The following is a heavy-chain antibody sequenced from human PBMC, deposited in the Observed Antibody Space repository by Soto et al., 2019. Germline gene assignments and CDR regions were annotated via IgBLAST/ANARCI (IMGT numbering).Heavy chain of an antibody. V-gene: IGHV3-30*18. CDR2: ISYDGSNK. Sequence: QVQLVESGGGVVQPGRSLRLSCAASGFSFSSYGMHWVRQAPGKGLEWVAVISYDGSNKYYADSVKGRFTISRDNSKTTLYLQMNSLRADDTALYYCANPHPCQWLALDYWGQGTLVTVSS. CDR1: GFSFSSYG. D-gene: IGHD6-19*01. CDR3: ANPHPCQWLALDY. J-gene: IGHJ4*02.